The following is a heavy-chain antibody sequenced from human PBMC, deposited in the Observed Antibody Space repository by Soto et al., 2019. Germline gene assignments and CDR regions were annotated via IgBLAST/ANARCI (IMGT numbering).Heavy chain of an antibody. V-gene: IGHV1-3*01. Sequence: ASVKVSCKASGYTFTSYAMHWGRQAPGQRLEWMGWINAGNGNTKYSQKFQGRVTITRDTSASTAYMELSSPRSEDTAVYYCARDRTMYSSSSPASDYYGMDVWGQGTTVTVSS. CDR3: ARDRTMYSSSSPASDYYGMDV. CDR2: INAGNGNT. CDR1: GYTFTSYA. J-gene: IGHJ6*02. D-gene: IGHD6-6*01.